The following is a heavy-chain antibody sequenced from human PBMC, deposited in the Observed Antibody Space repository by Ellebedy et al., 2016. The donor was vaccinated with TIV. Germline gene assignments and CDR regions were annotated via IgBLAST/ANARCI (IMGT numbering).Heavy chain of an antibody. CDR3: ARGVDTANDY. CDR1: GFTFSDYY. J-gene: IGHJ4*02. CDR2: ISSSGSTI. D-gene: IGHD5-18*01. V-gene: IGHV3-11*04. Sequence: GESLKISXAASGFTFSDYYMSWIRQAPGKGLEWVLYISSSGSTIYYADSVKGRFTISRDNAKNSLYLQMNSLRAEDTAVYYCARGVDTANDYWGQGTLVTVSS.